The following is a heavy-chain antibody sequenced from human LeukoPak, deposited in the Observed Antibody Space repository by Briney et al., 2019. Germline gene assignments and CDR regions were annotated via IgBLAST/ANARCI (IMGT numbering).Heavy chain of an antibody. CDR2: INWNGGST. CDR3: ARGLGIAVAGTIAY. V-gene: IGHV3-20*04. Sequence: GGSLRLSCAASGFTFDDHGMSWVRQAPGKGLEWVSGINWNGGSTGYADSVKGRFTISRDNAKNSLYLQMNSLRAEDTALYYCARGLGIAVAGTIAYWGQGTLVTVSS. J-gene: IGHJ4*02. CDR1: GFTFDDHG. D-gene: IGHD6-19*01.